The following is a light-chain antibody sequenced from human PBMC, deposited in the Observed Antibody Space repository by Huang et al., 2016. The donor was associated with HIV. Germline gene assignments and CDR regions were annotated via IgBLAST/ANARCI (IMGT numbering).Light chain of an antibody. Sequence: EIAMTQSPAILSVSPGERVTRSFRASQSVSTNFAGYQQKSGQAPRLLIYGATNRATGIPARFSGGGSGREFTLIISSLQSEDFAVYFCQQYNNWPYTFGQGTKLEIK. CDR2: GAT. CDR3: QQYNNWPYT. CDR1: QSVSTN. J-gene: IGKJ2*01. V-gene: IGKV3-15*01.